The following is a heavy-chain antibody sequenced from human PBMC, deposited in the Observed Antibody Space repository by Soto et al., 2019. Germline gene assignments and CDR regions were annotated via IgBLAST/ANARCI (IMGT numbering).Heavy chain of an antibody. J-gene: IGHJ3*02. Sequence: GGSPRLSCAASGFTFSSYGMHWVRQAPGKGLEWVAVISYGGSNKYYADSVKGRFTISRDNSKNTLYLQMNSLRAEDTAVYYCARNERVHGIVATMGAFDIWGQGTMVTVSS. CDR3: ARNERVHGIVATMGAFDI. CDR1: GFTFSSYG. CDR2: ISYGGSNK. D-gene: IGHD5-12*01. V-gene: IGHV3-30*03.